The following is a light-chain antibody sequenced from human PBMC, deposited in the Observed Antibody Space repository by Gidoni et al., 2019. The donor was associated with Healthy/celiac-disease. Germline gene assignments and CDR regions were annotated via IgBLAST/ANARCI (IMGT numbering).Light chain of an antibody. CDR1: QSLLHSNGYNY. CDR2: LGS. CDR3: MQALQTPST. V-gene: IGKV2-28*01. Sequence: DIVRTQSPLSLPVTPGEPASISCRSSQSLLHSNGYNYLDWYLQKPGQSPQLLIYLGSNRASGVPDRFSGSGSGTDFTLKISRVEAEDVGVYYCMQALQTPSTFXXXTKLEIK. J-gene: IGKJ2*01.